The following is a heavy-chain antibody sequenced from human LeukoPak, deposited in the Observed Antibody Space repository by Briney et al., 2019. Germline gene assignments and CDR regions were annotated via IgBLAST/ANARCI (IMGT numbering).Heavy chain of an antibody. Sequence: GGSVKVSCKASGGTFSSYAISWVRQAPGQGLEWMGRIIPFFGIANYAQKFQGRVTITADKSTSTAYMELSSLRSEDTAVYYCARAPTYYYDSSGSPLGGMDVWGQGTTVTVSS. CDR3: ARAPTYYYDSSGSPLGGMDV. D-gene: IGHD3-22*01. J-gene: IGHJ6*02. CDR2: IIPFFGIA. CDR1: GGTFSSYA. V-gene: IGHV1-69*04.